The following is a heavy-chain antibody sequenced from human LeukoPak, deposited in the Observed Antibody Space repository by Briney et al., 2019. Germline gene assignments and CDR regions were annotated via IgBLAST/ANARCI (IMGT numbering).Heavy chain of an antibody. J-gene: IGHJ5*02. V-gene: IGHV1-2*02. CDR3: ASHNGDYYDSSGYKYNWFDP. CDR1: GYTFTGYY. D-gene: IGHD3-22*01. Sequence: GASVKVSCKASGYTFTGYYMHWVRQAPGQGLEWMGWINPNSGGTNYAQKFQGRVTMTRDTSIRTAYMELSRPRSDDTAVYYCASHNGDYYDSSGYKYNWFDPWGQGTLVTVSS. CDR2: INPNSGGT.